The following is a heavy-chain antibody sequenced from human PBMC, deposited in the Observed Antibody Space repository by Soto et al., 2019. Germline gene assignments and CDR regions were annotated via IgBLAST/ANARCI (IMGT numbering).Heavy chain of an antibody. CDR2: IIPILGIA. CDR1: GGTFSSYT. D-gene: IGHD6-13*01. CDR3: AREGGEEQQLGNIDY. Sequence: ASVKVSCKASGGTFSSYTISWVRQAPGQGLEWMGRIIPILGIANYAQKFQGRVTITADKSTSTAYMELSSLRSEDTAVYYCAREGGEEQQLGNIDYWGQGTLVTVSS. V-gene: IGHV1-69*04. J-gene: IGHJ4*02.